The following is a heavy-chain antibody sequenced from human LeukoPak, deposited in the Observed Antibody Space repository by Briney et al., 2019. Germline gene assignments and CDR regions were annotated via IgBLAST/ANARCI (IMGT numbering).Heavy chain of an antibody. J-gene: IGHJ4*02. D-gene: IGHD4-17*01. CDR1: GYSFTTYG. CDR2: ISTNNGDT. Sequence: ASVKVPCKASGYSFTTYGISWVRQALGQGLEWMGWISTNNGDTKYAQKFQGRVTMTTDTSTSTAFMELRSLRSDDTAVYYCARDSLGGYGDYADYWGQGTLVTVSS. V-gene: IGHV1-18*01. CDR3: ARDSLGGYGDYADY.